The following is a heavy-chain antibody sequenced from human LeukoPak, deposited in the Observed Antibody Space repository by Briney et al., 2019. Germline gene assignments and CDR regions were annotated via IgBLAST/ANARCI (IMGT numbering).Heavy chain of an antibody. Sequence: SETLSLTCTVSGGSISSYYSSWIRQPPGKGLEWIGYVYYSGSTNYNPSLKSRVTISVDTSKNQFSLKLSSVTAADTAVYYCARSSYYYAADASDIWGQGTMVTVSS. CDR2: VYYSGST. CDR3: ARSSYYYAADASDI. D-gene: IGHD3-10*01. J-gene: IGHJ3*02. CDR1: GGSISSYY. V-gene: IGHV4-59*01.